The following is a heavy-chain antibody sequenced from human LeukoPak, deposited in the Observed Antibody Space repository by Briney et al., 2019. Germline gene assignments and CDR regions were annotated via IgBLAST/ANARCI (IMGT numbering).Heavy chain of an antibody. J-gene: IGHJ4*02. CDR1: GFTFSNFW. Sequence: GGSLRLSCTASGFTFSNFWMGWVRQAPGKGLEWVSVIYSGGSTYYADSVKGRFTISRDNSKNTLYLQMNSLRAEDTAVYYCARGGIAAGYYFDYWGQGTLVTVSS. D-gene: IGHD6-13*01. CDR2: IYSGGST. V-gene: IGHV3-53*01. CDR3: ARGGIAAGYYFDY.